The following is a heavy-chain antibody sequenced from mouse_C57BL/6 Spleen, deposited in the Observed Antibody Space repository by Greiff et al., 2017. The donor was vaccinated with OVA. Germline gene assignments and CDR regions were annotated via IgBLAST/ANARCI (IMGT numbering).Heavy chain of an antibody. D-gene: IGHD3-2*02. CDR1: GFTFSDAW. J-gene: IGHJ2*01. V-gene: IGHV6-6*01. Sequence: EVQGVESGGGLVQPGGSMKLSCAASGFTFSDAWMDWVRQSPEKGLEWVAEIRNKANNHATYYAESVKGRFTISRDDSKSSVYLQMNSLRAEDTGIYYCTRGGSGYFDYWGQGTTLTVSS. CDR3: TRGGSGYFDY. CDR2: IRNKANNHAT.